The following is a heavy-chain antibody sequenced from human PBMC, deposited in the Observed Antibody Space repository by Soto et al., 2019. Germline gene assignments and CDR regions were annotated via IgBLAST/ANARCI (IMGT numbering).Heavy chain of an antibody. CDR3: ARVGDNWNFWFDP. V-gene: IGHV1-24*01. Sequence: ASVKVSCKVSGYSLTELSMHWVRQAPGKGLEWMGGYDPEDGETIYAQKFQGRVTMTEDTSTDTAYMEVSSLRSEDTAVYYCARVGDNWNFWFDPWGQGTLVTVSS. CDR1: GYSLTELS. J-gene: IGHJ5*02. D-gene: IGHD1-7*01. CDR2: YDPEDGET.